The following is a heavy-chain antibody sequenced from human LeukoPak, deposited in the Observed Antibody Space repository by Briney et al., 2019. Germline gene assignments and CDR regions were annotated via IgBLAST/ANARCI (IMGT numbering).Heavy chain of an antibody. CDR3: ARGYCSSTSCYSLEAFDI. Sequence: SETLSLTCTVSGGSISSYYWSWIRQPPGKGLEWVAYIYYSGSASYNPSLKSRVTISVDTSKNHFSLKLSSVTAADTAVYYCARGYCSSTSCYSLEAFDIWGQGTMVTVSS. D-gene: IGHD2-2*02. CDR1: GGSISSYY. CDR2: IYYSGSA. V-gene: IGHV4-59*01. J-gene: IGHJ3*02.